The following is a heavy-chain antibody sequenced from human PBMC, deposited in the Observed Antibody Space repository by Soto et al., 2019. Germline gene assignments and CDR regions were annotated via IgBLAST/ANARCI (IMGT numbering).Heavy chain of an antibody. V-gene: IGHV2-5*02. CDR2: IYWDDDK. CDR3: AHSATGAIAVAGRY. D-gene: IGHD6-19*01. Sequence: QITLKESGPTLVKPTQTLTLTCTFSGFSLSTSGVGVGWIRQPPGKALEWLALIYWDDDKRYSPSLKSRLTTTKNTSKNHVVLTMTNMDPVDTATYYCAHSATGAIAVAGRYWGQGTLVTVSS. CDR1: GFSLSTSGVG. J-gene: IGHJ4*02.